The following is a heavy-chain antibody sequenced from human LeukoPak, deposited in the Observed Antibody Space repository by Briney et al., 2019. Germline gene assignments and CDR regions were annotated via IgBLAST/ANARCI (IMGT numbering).Heavy chain of an antibody. Sequence: GGSLRLSCAASGFTFSSYNMNWVRQALGKGLEWVSSISRSSSYIYYADSVKGRFTISRDNAKNSLYLQMNSLRAEDTAIYYCARDRPSRRPGMVGEYWGQGTLVTVSS. J-gene: IGHJ4*02. CDR1: GFTFSSYN. V-gene: IGHV3-21*01. CDR3: ARDRPSRRPGMVGEY. CDR2: ISRSSSYI. D-gene: IGHD5-18*01.